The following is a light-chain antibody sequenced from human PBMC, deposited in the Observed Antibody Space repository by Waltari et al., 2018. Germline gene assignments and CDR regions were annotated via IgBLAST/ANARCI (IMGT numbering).Light chain of an antibody. V-gene: IGLV2-14*01. CDR2: EVI. Sequence: QSALTQPASVSGSPGQSITISCTGTSSDVGGYTYVSWYQQHPGKAPKLMIYEVINRPSGVSNRFSGSKSGNTASLTISGLQAEDEADYYCSSYTSSSTRVFGTGTKVTVL. J-gene: IGLJ1*01. CDR1: SSDVGGYTY. CDR3: SSYTSSSTRV.